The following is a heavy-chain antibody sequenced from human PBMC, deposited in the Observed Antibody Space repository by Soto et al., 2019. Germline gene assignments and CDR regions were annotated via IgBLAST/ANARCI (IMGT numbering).Heavy chain of an antibody. CDR2: ISASNGDT. J-gene: IGHJ4*02. D-gene: IGHD3-22*01. V-gene: IGHV1-18*01. CDR1: GYTFSAHG. Sequence: QLVQSGAEVHRPGASVKVACKASGYTFSAHGITWVRQAPGQGLQWMGWISASNGDTKYAPGLQGRVNLTTDTATSTAYMEVRSLRPDATAVYFCVRHRSSDNYLKWLDYWGQGTLVPVSS. CDR3: VRHRSSDNYLKWLDY.